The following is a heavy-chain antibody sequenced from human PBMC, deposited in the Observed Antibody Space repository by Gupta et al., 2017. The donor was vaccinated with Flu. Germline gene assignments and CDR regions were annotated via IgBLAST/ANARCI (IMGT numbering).Heavy chain of an antibody. CDR3: AKEGPWTASCPYYCYYMDV. CDR1: EFTFRSHG. J-gene: IGHJ6*03. V-gene: IGHV3-30*18. D-gene: IGHD2-2*01. CDR2: RASAGRHK. Sequence: QIQWVESGGGLVQLGRPLSLSFAASEFTFRSHGVHWVRQAPGEGLEGVADRASAGRHKDYAASVRGRFTTSSDNSKNTLSLKMDSLRVDDTAVYYCAKEGPWTASCPYYCYYMDVWGKGTMVTVSS.